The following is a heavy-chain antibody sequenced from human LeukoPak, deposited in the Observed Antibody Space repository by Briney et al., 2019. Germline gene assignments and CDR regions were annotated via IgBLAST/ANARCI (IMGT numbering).Heavy chain of an antibody. J-gene: IGHJ4*02. CDR3: AKGRGFFEGACFDY. Sequence: GRSLRLSCATSGFTFDDYAMHWVRQAPGKGLEWVSGITWSSATIVYADSVKGRFIISRDNAKNSVYLQMNSLRAEDTALYYCAKGRGFFEGACFDYWGRGTLVTVSS. CDR1: GFTFDDYA. CDR2: ITWSSATI. D-gene: IGHD3-3*01. V-gene: IGHV3-9*01.